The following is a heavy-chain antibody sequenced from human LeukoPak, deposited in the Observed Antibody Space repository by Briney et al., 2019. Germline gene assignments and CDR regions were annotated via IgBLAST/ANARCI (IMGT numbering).Heavy chain of an antibody. Sequence: PSETLSLICTVSGDSINSNNYYWGWIRQPPGKGLEWIAYMYYSGSTYYNPSLKSRVTMSADTSKNQLSLKLSSVTAADTAVYYCARPYYYGSRIDPWGQGIRVTVSS. CDR1: GDSINSNNYY. D-gene: IGHD3-22*01. CDR3: ARPYYYGSRIDP. J-gene: IGHJ5*02. CDR2: MYYSGST. V-gene: IGHV4-30-4*08.